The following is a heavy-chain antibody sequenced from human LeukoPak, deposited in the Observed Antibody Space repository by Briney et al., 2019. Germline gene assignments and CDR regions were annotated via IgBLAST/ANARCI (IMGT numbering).Heavy chain of an antibody. D-gene: IGHD3-22*01. V-gene: IGHV1-18*01. CDR1: GYTFTTYG. CDR3: ARVWGYYDSSGYSFDY. CDR2: ISAYNDNT. Sequence: ASLKVSCKTSGYTFTTYGISWVQQAPGQGLEWMGWISAYNDNTNYAQKLQGRVTMTTDTSTSTAYMELRSLRSDDTAVYYCARVWGYYDSSGYSFDYWGQGTLVTVSS. J-gene: IGHJ4*02.